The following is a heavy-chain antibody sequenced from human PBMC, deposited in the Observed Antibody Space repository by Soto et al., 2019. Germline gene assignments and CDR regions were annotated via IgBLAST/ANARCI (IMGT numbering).Heavy chain of an antibody. CDR2: IKQDGSEK. V-gene: IGHV3-7*01. J-gene: IGHJ6*02. CDR1: GFTFSSYW. D-gene: IGHD1-26*01. CDR3: ARSSYSGSFCYYYGMDV. Sequence: GGSLRLSCAASGFTFSSYWMSWVRQAPGKGLEWVANIKQDGSEKYYVDSVKGRFTISRDNAKNSLYLQMNSLRAEDTAVYYCARSSYSGSFCYYYGMDVWGHGTTVTVSS.